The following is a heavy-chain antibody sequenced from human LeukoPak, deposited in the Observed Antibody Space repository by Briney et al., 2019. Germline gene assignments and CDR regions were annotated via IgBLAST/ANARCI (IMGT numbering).Heavy chain of an antibody. CDR1: GGSISSSSYY. D-gene: IGHD3-10*01. V-gene: IGHV4-39*07. J-gene: IGHJ4*02. CDR3: ARGYGSGSYFVY. Sequence: SETLSLTCSVSGGSISSSSYYWGWIRQPPGKGLEWIGSIYYSGSTYYNPSLKSRVTISVDTSKNQFSLKLSSVTAADTAVYHCARGYGSGSYFVYWGQGTLVTVSS. CDR2: IYYSGST.